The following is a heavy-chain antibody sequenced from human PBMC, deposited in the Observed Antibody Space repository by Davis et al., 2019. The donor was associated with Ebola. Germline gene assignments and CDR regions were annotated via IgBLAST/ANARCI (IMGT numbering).Heavy chain of an antibody. CDR2: INPSIGNT. CDR3: ASGEFVDF. D-gene: IGHD3-10*01. CDR1: GGTFSSYA. Sequence: ASVKVSCKASGGTFSSYAISWVRQAPGQGLEWMGLINPSIGNTSLAQKFQGRVTLTRDTSTSTVHMDLNSLKSEDTAIYYCASGEFVDFWGQGTLVTVSS. J-gene: IGHJ4*02. V-gene: IGHV1-46*01.